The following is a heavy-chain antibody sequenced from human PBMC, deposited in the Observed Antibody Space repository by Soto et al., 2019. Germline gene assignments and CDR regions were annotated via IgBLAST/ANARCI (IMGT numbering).Heavy chain of an antibody. Sequence: EVHLLESGGDLVQPGGSLRLSCTASGLTFSTYAMSWVRQAPGKGLEWVSAIGGSGTGGRSYYADSVKGRFTISRDNSKDIEIMKMKSLKTDDTAVDPRGMTPGGGVGYNADYYGMNVLSQWTTVTVSS. D-gene: IGHD3-16*01. CDR2: IGGSGTGGRS. J-gene: IGHJ6*02. CDR1: GLTFSTYA. V-gene: IGHV3-23*01. CDR3: GMTPGGGVGYNADYYGMNV.